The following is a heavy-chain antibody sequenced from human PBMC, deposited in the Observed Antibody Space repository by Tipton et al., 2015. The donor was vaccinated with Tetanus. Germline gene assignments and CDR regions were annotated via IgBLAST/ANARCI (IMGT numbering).Heavy chain of an antibody. Sequence: QSGAEVKKPGATVKISCMVSGYTFIDYYIHWVQQAPGKGLEWMGLIDPEDGETVYAEKFQGRATITADTSTDTAYMELRSLRFDDTATYYCSTDINGEAYCGQGTPVTVSS. D-gene: IGHD3-10*01. CDR3: STDINGEAY. CDR1: GYTFIDYY. CDR2: IDPEDGET. V-gene: IGHV1-69-2*01. J-gene: IGHJ4*02.